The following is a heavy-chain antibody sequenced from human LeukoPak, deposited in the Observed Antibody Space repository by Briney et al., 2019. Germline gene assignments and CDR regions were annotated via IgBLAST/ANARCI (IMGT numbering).Heavy chain of an antibody. CDR2: ISSSSSYI. Sequence: PGGSLRLSCAASGFTFRNYGMNWVRQAPGKGLEWVSSISSSSSYIYYADSVKGRFTISRDNAKNSLYLQMNSLRAEDTAVYYCATGQRGILYGSGSYDWGQGTLVTVSS. D-gene: IGHD3-10*01. J-gene: IGHJ4*02. CDR3: ATGQRGILYGSGSYD. CDR1: GFTFRNYG. V-gene: IGHV3-21*01.